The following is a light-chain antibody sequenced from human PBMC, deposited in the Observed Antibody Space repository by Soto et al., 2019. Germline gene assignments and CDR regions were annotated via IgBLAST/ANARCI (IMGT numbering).Light chain of an antibody. CDR1: SSDVGSNNR. V-gene: IGLV2-18*02. J-gene: IGLJ2*01. CDR2: EVS. Sequence: QSALTQPPSVSGSPGQSVTISCTGSSSDVGSNNRVSWYQQPPGTAPKFIIYEVSNRPSGVPDRFSGSKSGNTASLTISGLQAEDEADYYCSSYISSGSSVVFGGGTKLTVL. CDR3: SSYISSGSSVV.